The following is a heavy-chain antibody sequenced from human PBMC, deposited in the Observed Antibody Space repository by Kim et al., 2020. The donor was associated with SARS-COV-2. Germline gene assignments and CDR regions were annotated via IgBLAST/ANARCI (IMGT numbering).Heavy chain of an antibody. CDR2: IYHSGST. V-gene: IGHV4-4*02. Sequence: SETLSLTCAVSGGSISSSNWWSWVRQPPGKGLEWIGEIYHSGSTNYNPSLKSRVTISVDKSKNQFSLKLSSVTAADTAVYYCARDPDIVVVPAAIGGFAGGMDVWGQGTTVTVSS. CDR3: ARDPDIVVVPAAIGGFAGGMDV. D-gene: IGHD2-2*01. J-gene: IGHJ6*02. CDR1: GGSISSSNW.